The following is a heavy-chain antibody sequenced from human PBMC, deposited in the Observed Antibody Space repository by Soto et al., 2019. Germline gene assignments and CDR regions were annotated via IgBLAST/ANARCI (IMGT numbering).Heavy chain of an antibody. CDR3: ARGGSSSWFDP. Sequence: QVQLQESGPGLVKPSETLSLTCTVSGGSISSYYWSWIRQPPGKGLEWIGYIYYSGSTNYNPSLKSRGTISVDTDKNQFSRKLSSVTGADTGVYYCARGGSSSWFDPWGQGTLVTVSS. J-gene: IGHJ5*02. V-gene: IGHV4-59*01. D-gene: IGHD6-13*01. CDR1: GGSISSYY. CDR2: IYYSGST.